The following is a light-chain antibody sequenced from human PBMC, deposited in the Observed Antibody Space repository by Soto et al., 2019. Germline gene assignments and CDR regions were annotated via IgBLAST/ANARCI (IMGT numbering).Light chain of an antibody. Sequence: QSALAQPRSVSGSPGQSVTISCTGTSSDVGGYNYISWYQHHPDKAPKVMIYDVSKRPSGVPDRFSGSKSGTTASLTISGLQAEDEADYYCCSYAGSYTFVFGVGTKVTVL. CDR2: DVS. CDR1: SSDVGGYNY. CDR3: CSYAGSYTFV. V-gene: IGLV2-11*01. J-gene: IGLJ1*01.